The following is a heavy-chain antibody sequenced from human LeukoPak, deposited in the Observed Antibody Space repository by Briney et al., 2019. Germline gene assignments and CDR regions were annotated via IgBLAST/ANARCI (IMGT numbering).Heavy chain of an antibody. D-gene: IGHD2-21*02. J-gene: IGHJ4*02. V-gene: IGHV5-51*01. CDR2: IYPGDSDT. Sequence: GESLKISCKGSGYSFSSYWIGWVRQLPGKGLEWMGMIYPGDSDTRYSPSFQGQVTISADKSISTAYLQWSSLKASDTAMYYCARRAYCGGDCYLDYWGQGTLVTVSS. CDR1: GYSFSSYW. CDR3: ARRAYCGGDCYLDY.